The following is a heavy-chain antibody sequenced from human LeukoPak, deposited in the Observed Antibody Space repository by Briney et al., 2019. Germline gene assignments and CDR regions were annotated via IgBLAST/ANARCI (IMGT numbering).Heavy chain of an antibody. CDR3: ASNSYGYVGEDY. CDR1: VYTFTIYG. Sequence: GASVKVSLNSSVYTFTIYGISWVRQAPGQGLEWMGWISAYNGNTNYAQKLQGRVTMTTDTSTSTAYMELRSLRSDDTAVYYCASNSYGYVGEDYWGQGTLVTVSS. V-gene: IGHV1-18*01. J-gene: IGHJ4*02. D-gene: IGHD5-18*01. CDR2: ISAYNGNT.